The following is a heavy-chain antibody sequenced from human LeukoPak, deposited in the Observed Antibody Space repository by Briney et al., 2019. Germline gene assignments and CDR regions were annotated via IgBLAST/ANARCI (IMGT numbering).Heavy chain of an antibody. CDR1: AFTFSNYS. V-gene: IGHV3-7*01. CDR3: ARDRGYSTFDY. J-gene: IGHJ4*02. Sequence: GGSLRLSCAASAFTFSNYSMSWVRQAPGKGLEWVANIKEDGSEINYVDSVKGRFTISRDNAKNSLYLQMNSLRVDDTAVYYCARDRGYSTFDYWGQGTLVTVSS. D-gene: IGHD4-23*01. CDR2: IKEDGSEI.